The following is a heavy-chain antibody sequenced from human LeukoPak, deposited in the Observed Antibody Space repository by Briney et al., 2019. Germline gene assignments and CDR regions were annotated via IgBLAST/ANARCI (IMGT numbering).Heavy chain of an antibody. V-gene: IGHV3-23*01. D-gene: IGHD4-23*01. CDR3: AKATDYGGLFDY. Sequence: AGGSLRLSCAASGFTFSSYAMRWVRQAPGKGLEWVSAISGSGGSTYYADSVKGRFTISRDNSKNTLYLQMNSLRAEDTAVYYCAKATDYGGLFDYWGQGTLVTVSS. CDR2: ISGSGGST. CDR1: GFTFSSYA. J-gene: IGHJ4*02.